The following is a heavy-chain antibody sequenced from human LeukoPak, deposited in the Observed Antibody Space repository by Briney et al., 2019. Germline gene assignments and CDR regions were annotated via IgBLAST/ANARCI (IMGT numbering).Heavy chain of an antibody. CDR2: INHSGST. Sequence: PSETLSLTCAVYGGSFSGYYWSWIRQPPGKGLEWIGEINHSGSTDYNPSLTSRVTISVDTSKNQFSLKLSSVTAADTAVYYCASFSGSDFDYWGQGTLVTVSS. V-gene: IGHV4-34*01. CDR1: GGSFSGYY. CDR3: ASFSGSDFDY. D-gene: IGHD2/OR15-2a*01. J-gene: IGHJ4*02.